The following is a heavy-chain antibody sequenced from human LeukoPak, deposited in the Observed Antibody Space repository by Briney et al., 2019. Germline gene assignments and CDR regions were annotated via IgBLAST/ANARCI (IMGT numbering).Heavy chain of an antibody. D-gene: IGHD1/OR15-1a*01. CDR1: GFTVSSNY. Sequence: GGSLRLSCAASGFTVSSNYMSWVRQAPGKGLEWVSVIYSGGSTYYADSVKGRFTIPRDNSKNTLYLQMNSLRAEDTAVYCCARDRQNNYYYYMDVWGKGTTVTVSS. V-gene: IGHV3-53*01. J-gene: IGHJ6*03. CDR2: IYSGGST. CDR3: ARDRQNNYYYYMDV.